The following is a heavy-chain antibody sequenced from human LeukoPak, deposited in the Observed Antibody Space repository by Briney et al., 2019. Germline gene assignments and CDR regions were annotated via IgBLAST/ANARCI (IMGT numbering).Heavy chain of an antibody. CDR2: VNRDGSGT. CDR3: ARNNAMDV. J-gene: IGHJ6*02. D-gene: IGHD2-8*01. Sequence: GRSLRLSCAASGFTFSSYGMHWVRQVPGGGPEWVANVNRDGSGTYYLDSVKGRFTISKDNAKNSLYLQMNSLRAEDTALYHCARNNAMDVWGQGTTVIVSS. V-gene: IGHV3-7*03. CDR1: GFTFSSYG.